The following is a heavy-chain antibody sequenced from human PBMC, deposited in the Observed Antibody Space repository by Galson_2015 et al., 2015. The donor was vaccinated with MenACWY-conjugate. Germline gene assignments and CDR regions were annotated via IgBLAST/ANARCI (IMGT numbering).Heavy chain of an antibody. V-gene: IGHV3-23*01. CDR3: AKDRLADAGTIDY. Sequence: SLRLSCAASGFTFGDYAMSWFRQAPGKGLEWVGFIRSKAYGRTYYADSVKGRFTISRDNSKNTLYLQMNSLRAEDTAVYYCAKDRLADAGTIDYWGQGTLVTVSS. CDR1: GFTFGDYA. D-gene: IGHD1-7*01. CDR2: IRSKAYGRT. J-gene: IGHJ4*02.